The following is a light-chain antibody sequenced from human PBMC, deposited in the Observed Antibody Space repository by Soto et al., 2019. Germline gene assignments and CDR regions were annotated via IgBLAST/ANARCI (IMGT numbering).Light chain of an antibody. CDR3: ASYSSGRIRV. Sequence: QSALTQPASVSASPGQSITISCTGTSSDIGAYNSVSWYQQHPGEAPQLIIYDVSYRPSGISSRFSGSNSGNTASLTVSGLQADDDADYCCASYSSGRIRVFGGVTKLTVL. CDR2: DVS. J-gene: IGLJ2*01. V-gene: IGLV2-14*03. CDR1: SSDIGAYNS.